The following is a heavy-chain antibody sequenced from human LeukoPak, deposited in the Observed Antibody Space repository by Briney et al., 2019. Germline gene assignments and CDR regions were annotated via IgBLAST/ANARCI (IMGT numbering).Heavy chain of an antibody. Sequence: GGSLRLSCAASGFTFSSYSMNWVRQAPGKGLEWVSSISSSSSCIYYADSVKGRFTISRDNAKNSLYLQMNSLRAEDTAVYYCARQAVAGPTLDYYYGMDVWGQGTTVTVSS. J-gene: IGHJ6*02. CDR3: ARQAVAGPTLDYYYGMDV. CDR1: GFTFSSYS. CDR2: ISSSSSCI. D-gene: IGHD6-19*01. V-gene: IGHV3-21*01.